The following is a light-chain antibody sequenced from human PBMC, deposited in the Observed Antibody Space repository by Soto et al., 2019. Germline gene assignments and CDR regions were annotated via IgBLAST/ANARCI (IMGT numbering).Light chain of an antibody. CDR1: QSVSNF. V-gene: IGKV3-11*01. CDR3: QQRANWPLTT. J-gene: IGKJ5*01. CDR2: DAS. Sequence: EFVMTQSPATLSLSPGERATLSCRTSQSVSNFLAWYQQKPGQAPRLLIYDASNRATGIPARFSGSGSGTDFTLTIRSLEPEDIAIYYCQQRANWPLTTFGHGTRLEIK.